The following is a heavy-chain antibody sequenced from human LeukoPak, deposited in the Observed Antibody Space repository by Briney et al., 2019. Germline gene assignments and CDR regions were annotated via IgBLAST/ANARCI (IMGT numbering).Heavy chain of an antibody. J-gene: IGHJ3*02. CDR1: GYSISSGYY. D-gene: IGHD2-2*03. Sequence: SETLSLTCAVSGYSISSGYYWGWIRQPPGKGLELIGSIYHSGSTYYNPSLKSRVTISVDTSKNQFSLKLSSVTAADTAVYYCASPHGYCSSTSCEGAFDIWGQGTMVTVSS. CDR2: IYHSGST. V-gene: IGHV4-38-2*01. CDR3: ASPHGYCSSTSCEGAFDI.